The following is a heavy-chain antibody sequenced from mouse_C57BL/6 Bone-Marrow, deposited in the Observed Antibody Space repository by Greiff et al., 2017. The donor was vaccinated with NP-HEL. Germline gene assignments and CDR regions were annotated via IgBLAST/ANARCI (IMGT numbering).Heavy chain of an antibody. CDR2: IYIGNGYT. CDR1: GYTFTSYG. Sequence: EVQLVESGAELVRPGSSVKMSCKTSGYTFTSYGINWVKQRPGQGLEWIGYIYIGNGYTEYNEKFKGKATLTSDTSSSTAYMQLSSLTSEDSAIYVCATYYSYGYWYVDVWGTGTTVTVSS. D-gene: IGHD1-1*01. CDR3: ATYYSYGYWYVDV. V-gene: IGHV1-58*01. J-gene: IGHJ1*03.